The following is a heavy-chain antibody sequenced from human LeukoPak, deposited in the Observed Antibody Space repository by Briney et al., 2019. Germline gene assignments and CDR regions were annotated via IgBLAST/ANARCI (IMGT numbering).Heavy chain of an antibody. CDR2: ISAYNGNT. Sequence: ASVKVSCKASGYTFTSYDINWVRQATGQGLEWMGWISAYNGNTNYAQKLQGRVTMTTDTSTSTAYMELRSLRSDDTAVYYCARDETSIAARPWYYWGQGTLVTVPS. J-gene: IGHJ4*02. D-gene: IGHD6-6*01. V-gene: IGHV1-18*01. CDR1: GYTFTSYD. CDR3: ARDETSIAARPWYY.